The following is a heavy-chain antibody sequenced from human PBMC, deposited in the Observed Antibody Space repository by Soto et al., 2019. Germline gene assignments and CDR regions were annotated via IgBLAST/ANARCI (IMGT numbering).Heavy chain of an antibody. V-gene: IGHV4-38-2*01. CDR2: FYHSGST. CDR3: ARRQYHASGTYFDY. Sequence: AVSAHSMSRCYYCGCLRQPPGKELEWIGSFYHSGSTYYNPSLKSRVTLSVDTSKNQFSLKLSSVTAADTAVYYCARRQYHASGTYFDYSGQ. J-gene: IGHJ4*02. CDR1: AHSMSRCYY. D-gene: IGHD2-2*01.